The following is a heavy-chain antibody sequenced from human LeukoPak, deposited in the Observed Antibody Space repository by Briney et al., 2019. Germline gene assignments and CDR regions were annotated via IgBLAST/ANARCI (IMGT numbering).Heavy chain of an antibody. D-gene: IGHD2-21*02. CDR1: GGTFSSYA. CDR3: ARMPSGDCYFDY. CDR2: IIPIFGTA. Sequence: SVKVSCKASGGTFSSYAISWVRQAPGQGLEWMGGIIPIFGTANYAQEFQGRVTITADESTSTAYMELSSLRSEDTAVYYCARMPSGDCYFDYWGQGTLVTVSS. V-gene: IGHV1-69*13. J-gene: IGHJ4*02.